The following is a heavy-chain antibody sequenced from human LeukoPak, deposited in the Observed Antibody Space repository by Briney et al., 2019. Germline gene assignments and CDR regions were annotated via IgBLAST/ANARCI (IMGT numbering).Heavy chain of an antibody. D-gene: IGHD5-12*01. J-gene: IGHJ4*02. CDR1: GFTFSIYA. CDR3: VKASGYGYNFDY. Sequence: HPGGSLRLSCSASGFTFSIYAMHWVRQAPGKGLEYVSAINSNGDGTYYADSVKGRFTISRDNSKNTLYFQMNSLRAEDTAVYYCVKASGYGYNFDYWGQGTLVTVSS. V-gene: IGHV3-64D*06. CDR2: INSNGDGT.